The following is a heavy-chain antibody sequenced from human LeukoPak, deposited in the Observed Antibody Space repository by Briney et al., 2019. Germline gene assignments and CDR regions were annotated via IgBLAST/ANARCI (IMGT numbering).Heavy chain of an antibody. J-gene: IGHJ6*02. CDR1: GGTFSSYG. V-gene: IGHV1-69*04. D-gene: IGHD6-19*01. CDR3: ARDGGYSSGWYGRNGMDV. Sequence: ASVKVCCKASGGTFSSYGISWVRQAPGQGLEWMGKIIPILGIANNAQKFQGRVTITADKSTSTAYMELSSLRSEDTAVYYCARDGGYSSGWYGRNGMDVRGQGTTVTVSS. CDR2: IIPILGIA.